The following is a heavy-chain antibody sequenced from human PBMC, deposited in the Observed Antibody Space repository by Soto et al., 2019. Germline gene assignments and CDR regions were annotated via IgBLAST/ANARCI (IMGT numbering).Heavy chain of an antibody. CDR2: ISYNGLSQ. Sequence: QGQLMESGGGVVQPGKSLRLSCAASGFSFSSYSLHWVRQAPGKGLEWVAVISYNGLSQFYADSVRGRLAISRDNAKNTLYLQMNSLRDEETAVYFCARGGRGLRGAFDIWGQGTRVTVSS. D-gene: IGHD2-15*01. V-gene: IGHV3-30*09. CDR3: ARGGRGLRGAFDI. J-gene: IGHJ3*02. CDR1: GFSFSSYS.